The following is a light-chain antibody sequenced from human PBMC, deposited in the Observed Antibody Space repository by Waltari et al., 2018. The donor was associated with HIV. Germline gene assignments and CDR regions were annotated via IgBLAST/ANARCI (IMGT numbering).Light chain of an antibody. CDR1: ALANHY. J-gene: IGLJ3*02. CDR2: KDT. V-gene: IGLV3-25*03. CDR3: QSGGSSGSWV. Sequence: SNELTQPPSVSVSPGPTARITCSGAALANHYTSWFHQKPGQAPELVIYKDTERPSGIPERFSGSRSGTTVKLTISGVQAEDEADYYCQSGGSSGSWVFGGGTKLTVL.